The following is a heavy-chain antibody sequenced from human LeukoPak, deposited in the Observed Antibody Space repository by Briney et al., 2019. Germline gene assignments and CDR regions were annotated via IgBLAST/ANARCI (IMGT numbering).Heavy chain of an antibody. V-gene: IGHV3-48*03. D-gene: IGHD6-13*01. CDR1: GFTFSSYA. Sequence: GGSLRLSCAASGFTFSSYAMHWVRQTPGKGLEWVSYISSSGSTIYYADSVKGRFTISRDNAKNSLYLQMNSLRAEDTAVYYCVIQSFSWSGYFDYWGQGTLVTVSS. J-gene: IGHJ4*02. CDR3: VIQSFSWSGYFDY. CDR2: ISSSGSTI.